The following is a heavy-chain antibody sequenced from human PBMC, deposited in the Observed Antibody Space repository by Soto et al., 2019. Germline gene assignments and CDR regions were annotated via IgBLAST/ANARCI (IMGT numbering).Heavy chain of an antibody. CDR3: AKNYNDRTKYYSGIFDY. J-gene: IGHJ4*02. D-gene: IGHD3-22*01. V-gene: IGHV3-23*01. Sequence: TGGSLRLSCAASGFTFSTHAMSWVRQAPGKGLEWVSSISASGGSTYYGDSGKGRLTISRDNSKNTLYLQMSSLRAEDTAVYYCAKNYNDRTKYYSGIFDYWGQGTLVTVSS. CDR2: ISASGGST. CDR1: GFTFSTHA.